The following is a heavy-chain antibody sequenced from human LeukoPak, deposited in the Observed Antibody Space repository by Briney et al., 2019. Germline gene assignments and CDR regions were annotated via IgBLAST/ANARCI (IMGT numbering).Heavy chain of an antibody. CDR1: GGSISSSSYF. V-gene: IGHV4-39*07. CDR2: IFYSGST. D-gene: IGHD4-17*01. J-gene: IGHJ4*02. CDR3: ARVPALALTTGEAFDS. Sequence: PSGTLSLTCTVSGGSISSSSYFWGWIRQPPGKGLEWIGSIFYSGSTYYNPSLNSRVTISIDTSKNQFSLKLRFVTAGDTAVYYCARVPALALTTGEAFDSWGQGTLVTVSS.